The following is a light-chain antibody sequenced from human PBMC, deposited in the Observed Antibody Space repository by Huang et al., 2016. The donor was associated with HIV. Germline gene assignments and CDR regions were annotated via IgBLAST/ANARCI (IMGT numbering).Light chain of an antibody. V-gene: IGKV1-NL1*01. CDR2: DTS. J-gene: IGKJ1*01. CDR3: QQYYSTPT. CDR1: QGISSS. Sequence: DIQMTQSPSSLSASVGDRVTITCWASQGISSSLAWYQQKPGKAPRLLLHDTSRLQSGVPSRFSGSGSGTDYTLTISSLQPEDFASYYCQQYYSTPTFGQGTKVEIK.